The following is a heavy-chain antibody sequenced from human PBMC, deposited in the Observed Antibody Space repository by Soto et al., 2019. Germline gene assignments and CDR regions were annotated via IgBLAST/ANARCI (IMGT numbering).Heavy chain of an antibody. CDR1: VYTFTSYG. Sequence: ASLKVSCKASVYTFTSYGISWVRQAPGQGLEWMGRINTSSGSTDYAQKFQGRLTMTRDTSTNTVYMELSSLRSEDKAVYYCASLEITGYWGQGTQVTVSS. V-gene: IGHV1-46*01. J-gene: IGHJ4*02. CDR3: ASLEITGY. D-gene: IGHD3-16*01. CDR2: INTSSGST.